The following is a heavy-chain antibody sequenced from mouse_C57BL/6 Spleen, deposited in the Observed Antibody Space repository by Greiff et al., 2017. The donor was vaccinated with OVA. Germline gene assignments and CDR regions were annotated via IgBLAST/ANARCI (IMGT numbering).Heavy chain of an antibody. V-gene: IGHV2-2*01. Sequence: VQGVESGPGLVQPSQSLSITCTVSGFSLTSYGVHWVRQSPGTGLEWLGVIWSGGSTDYNAAFISRLSISKDNSKSQVFFKMNSLQADDTAIYYCARGGVYWYFDVWGTGTTVTVSS. J-gene: IGHJ1*03. CDR1: GFSLTSYG. CDR2: IWSGGST. CDR3: ARGGVYWYFDV.